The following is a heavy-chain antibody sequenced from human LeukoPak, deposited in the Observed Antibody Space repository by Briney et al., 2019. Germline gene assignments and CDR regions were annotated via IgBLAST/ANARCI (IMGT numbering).Heavy chain of an antibody. D-gene: IGHD1-26*01. Sequence: SETLSLTCAVYGGSFSGYYWSWIRQPPGKGLEWIGEINHSGSTNYNPSLKSRVTISVDTSKNQFSLKLSSVTAADTAVYYCARTGGSFYFYYYMDVWGKGTAVTVSS. V-gene: IGHV4-34*01. J-gene: IGHJ6*03. CDR3: ARTGGSFYFYYYMDV. CDR2: INHSGST. CDR1: GGSFSGYY.